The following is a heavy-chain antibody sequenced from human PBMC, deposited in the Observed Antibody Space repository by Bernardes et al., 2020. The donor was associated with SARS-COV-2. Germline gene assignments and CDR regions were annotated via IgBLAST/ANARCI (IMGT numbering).Heavy chain of an antibody. V-gene: IGHV2-5*01. D-gene: IGHD1-26*01. CDR3: AHRLIVGATGYFDY. J-gene: IGHJ4*02. CDR1: GFSLSTSGVG. CDR2: IYWNDDK. Sequence: SGPTLLKPTQTLTLTCTFSGFSLSTSGVGVGWIRQPPGKALEWLALIYWNDDKRYSPSLKSRLTITKDTSKNQVVLTMTNMDPVDTATYYCAHRLIVGATGYFDYWGQGTLVTVSS.